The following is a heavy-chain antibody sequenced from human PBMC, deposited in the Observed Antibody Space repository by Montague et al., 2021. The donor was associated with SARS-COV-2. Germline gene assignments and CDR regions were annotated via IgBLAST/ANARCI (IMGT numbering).Heavy chain of an antibody. J-gene: IGHJ5*02. Sequence: SETLSLTCSVSGYSISSGYYWCCFRQPPGRGLEWFGNINHSRGTYYSPPLKSRGTVSVDTSNNKFSLMLSSVTAADTAVYYCARWYYGSGSYHHWGQGTLVTVSS. V-gene: IGHV4-38-2*01. CDR3: ARWYYGSGSYHH. D-gene: IGHD3-10*01. CDR1: GYSISSGYY. CDR2: INHSRGT.